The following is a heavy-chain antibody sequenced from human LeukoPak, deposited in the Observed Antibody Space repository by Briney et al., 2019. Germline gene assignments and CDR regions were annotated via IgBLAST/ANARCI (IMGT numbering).Heavy chain of an antibody. CDR1: GFTFDDYA. Sequence: GRPLRLSCAASGFTFDDYAMHWVRQAPGKGLEWVSGISWNSGSIGYADSVKGRFTISRDNAKNSLYLQMNSLRAEDMALYYCAESVVPAAGDWYFDLWGRGTLVTVSS. D-gene: IGHD2-2*01. J-gene: IGHJ2*01. CDR3: AESVVPAAGDWYFDL. CDR2: ISWNSGSI. V-gene: IGHV3-9*03.